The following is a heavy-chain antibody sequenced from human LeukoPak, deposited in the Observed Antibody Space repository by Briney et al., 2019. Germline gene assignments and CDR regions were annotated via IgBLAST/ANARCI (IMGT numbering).Heavy chain of an antibody. CDR2: ISSSSSYI. CDR1: GFTFSSYS. D-gene: IGHD3-10*01. Sequence: PGGSLRLSCAASGFTFSSYSMNWVRQAPGKGLEWVSSISSSSSYINYADSVKGRFTISRDNAKNSLYLQMNSLRAEDTAVYYCAREGGGDTMVRGVISYYYGMDVWGQETTVTVSS. J-gene: IGHJ6*02. CDR3: AREGGGDTMVRGVISYYYGMDV. V-gene: IGHV3-21*01.